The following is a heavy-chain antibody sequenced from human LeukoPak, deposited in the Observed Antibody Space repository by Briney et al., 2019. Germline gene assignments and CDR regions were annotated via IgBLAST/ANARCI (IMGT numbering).Heavy chain of an antibody. J-gene: IGHJ4*02. D-gene: IGHD6-19*01. CDR1: GYTFTSYG. CDR3: ARFAKSGWYSYFDY. Sequence: GASVKVSCKASGYTFTSYGISWVRQAPGQGLEWMGWISAYNGNTNYAQKFQGRVNMTTDTSTSTAYMELRSLRSDDTAVYYCARFAKSGWYSYFDYWGQGTLVTVSS. V-gene: IGHV1-18*01. CDR2: ISAYNGNT.